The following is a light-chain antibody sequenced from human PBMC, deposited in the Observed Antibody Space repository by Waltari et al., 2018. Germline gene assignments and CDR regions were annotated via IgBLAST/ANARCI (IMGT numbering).Light chain of an antibody. J-gene: IGKJ2*01. CDR2: GAS. CDR1: QSVSSN. CDR3: QQYNNWPPHT. Sequence: QSPATLSVSPGERATLSCRASQSVSSNLAWYQQKPGQAPRLLIYGASTRATGIPARFSGSGSGTEFTLTISSLQSEDFAVYYCQQYNNWPPHTFGQGTKLEIK. V-gene: IGKV3-15*01.